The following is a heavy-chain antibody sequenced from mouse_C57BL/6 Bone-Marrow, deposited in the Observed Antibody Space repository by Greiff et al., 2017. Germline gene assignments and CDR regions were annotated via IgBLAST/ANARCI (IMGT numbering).Heavy chain of an antibody. CDR1: GFTFSSYT. V-gene: IGHV5-9*01. Sequence: EVKLMEPGGGLVKPGGSLKLSCAASGFTFSSYTMSWVRQTPEKRLQWVAAISGGGGNTYYPDSVKGRFTISRDNDKNILYLQMSSLRSEGTALYYCSRQVTTVLATKYFDVWGTGTTVTVSS. D-gene: IGHD1-1*01. CDR2: ISGGGGNT. CDR3: SRQVTTVLATKYFDV. J-gene: IGHJ1*03.